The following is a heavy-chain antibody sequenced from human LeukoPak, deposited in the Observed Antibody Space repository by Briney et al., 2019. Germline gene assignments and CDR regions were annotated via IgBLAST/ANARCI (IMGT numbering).Heavy chain of an antibody. Sequence: SETLSLTCTVSGGSISSSGSYWGWIRQPPGKGLEWIGSIYYSGNTYNPSLKSRVTISVDTSKNQLSLNLTSVNAADTAVYYCARVMAARREDLNWFDPWGQGTLVTVSS. D-gene: IGHD6-6*01. V-gene: IGHV4-39*07. J-gene: IGHJ5*02. CDR2: IYYSGNT. CDR3: ARVMAARREDLNWFDP. CDR1: GGSISSSGSY.